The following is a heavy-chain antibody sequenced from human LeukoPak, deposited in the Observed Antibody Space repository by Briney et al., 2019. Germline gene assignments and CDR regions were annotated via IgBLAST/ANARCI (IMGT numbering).Heavy chain of an antibody. CDR2: IIPIFGTA. D-gene: IGHD1-26*01. CDR3: ARSRLSGSLPIIQGFDY. V-gene: IGHV1-69*05. J-gene: IGHJ4*02. Sequence: SVKVSCKASGGTFSSYTISWVRQAPGQGLEWMGGIIPIFGTANYAQKFQGRVTITTDESTSTAYMELSSLRSEDTAVYYCARSRLSGSLPIIQGFDYWGQGTLVTVSS. CDR1: GGTFSSYT.